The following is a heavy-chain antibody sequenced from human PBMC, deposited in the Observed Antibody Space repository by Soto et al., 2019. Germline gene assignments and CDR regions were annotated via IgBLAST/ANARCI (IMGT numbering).Heavy chain of an antibody. CDR3: ASFTESEYFQH. J-gene: IGHJ1*01. Sequence: GESLKISCAASGFTFSSYAMSWVRQAPGKGLEWVSAISGSGGSTYYADSVKGRFTISRDNSKNTLYLQMNSLRAEDTAVYYCASFTESEYFQHWGQGTLVTVSS. CDR2: ISGSGGST. D-gene: IGHD3-16*01. CDR1: GFTFSSYA. V-gene: IGHV3-23*01.